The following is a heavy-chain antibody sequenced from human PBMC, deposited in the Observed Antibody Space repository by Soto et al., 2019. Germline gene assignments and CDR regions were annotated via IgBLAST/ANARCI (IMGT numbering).Heavy chain of an antibody. V-gene: IGHV5-51*01. CDR2: IYPGDSDT. CDR3: ARHALATQPGDY. J-gene: IGHJ4*02. Sequence: PGESLKISCKASGYSFSTYWIAWVRQRPGKGLDWMGIIYPGDSDTRYSPSFQGQVTISVDNSIDTAYLEWTTLRASDSDMYYCARHALATQPGDYWGQGTRVTVSS. D-gene: IGHD5-12*01. CDR1: GYSFSTYW.